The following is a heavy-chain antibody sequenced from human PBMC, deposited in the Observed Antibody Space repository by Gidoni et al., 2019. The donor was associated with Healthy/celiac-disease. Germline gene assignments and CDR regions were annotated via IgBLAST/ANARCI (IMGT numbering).Heavy chain of an antibody. CDR3: AREGGKQALDY. CDR2: IIPILGIA. D-gene: IGHD3-16*01. J-gene: IGHJ4*02. CDR1: GGTFSSYT. V-gene: IGHV1-69*08. Sequence: QVQLVQSGAEVKKPGSSVTVSCKASGGTFSSYTISWVRQAPGQGLEWMGRIIPILGIANYAQKFQGRVTITADKSTSTAYMELSSLRSEDTAVYYCAREGGKQALDYWGQGTLVTVSS.